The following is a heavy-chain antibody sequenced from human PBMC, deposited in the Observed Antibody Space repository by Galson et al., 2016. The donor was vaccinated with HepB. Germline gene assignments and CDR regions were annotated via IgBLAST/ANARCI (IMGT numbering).Heavy chain of an antibody. V-gene: IGHV1-18*01. CDR1: GYTFTSFG. J-gene: IGHJ6*02. Sequence: SVKVSCKASGYTFTSFGISWVRQAPGQGLEWMGWISAYNGNTNYAQNLQGRVTMTTDTSTSTAYMELRSLRSDDTAVYYCARPGGLLRDYYYGMDVWGQGTTVTVSS. CDR3: ARPGGLLRDYYYGMDV. D-gene: IGHD3-16*01. CDR2: ISAYNGNT.